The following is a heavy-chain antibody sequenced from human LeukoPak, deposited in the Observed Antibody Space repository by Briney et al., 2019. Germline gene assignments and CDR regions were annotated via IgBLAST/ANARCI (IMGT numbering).Heavy chain of an antibody. V-gene: IGHV3-20*04. CDR1: GFTFDDYG. Sequence: GGSLRLSCAASGFTFDDYGMSWVRQAPGKGLEWVPGINWNGGSTGYADSVKGRFTISRDNAKNSLYLQMNSLRAEDTALYYCAREGMYSSSWYPFDYWGQGTLVTVSS. J-gene: IGHJ4*02. CDR3: AREGMYSSSWYPFDY. D-gene: IGHD6-13*01. CDR2: INWNGGST.